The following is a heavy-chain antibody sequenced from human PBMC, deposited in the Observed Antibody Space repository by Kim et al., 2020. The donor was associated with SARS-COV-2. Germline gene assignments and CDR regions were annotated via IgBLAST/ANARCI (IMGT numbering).Heavy chain of an antibody. CDR2: INHSGST. J-gene: IGHJ4*02. V-gene: IGHV4-34*01. D-gene: IGHD2-2*01. Sequence: SETLSLTCAVYGGSFSGYYWSWIRQPPGKGLEWIGEINHSGSTNYNPSLKSRVTISVDTSKNQFSLKLSSVTAADTAVYYCARGHGVGVWHRAYYFDYWGQGTLVTVSS. CDR3: ARGHGVGVWHRAYYFDY. CDR1: GGSFSGYY.